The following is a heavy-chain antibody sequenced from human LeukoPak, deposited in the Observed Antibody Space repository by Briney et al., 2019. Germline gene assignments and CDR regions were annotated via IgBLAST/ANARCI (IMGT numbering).Heavy chain of an antibody. J-gene: IGHJ4*02. V-gene: IGHV3-30*18. Sequence: GGSLRLFCAASGFTFNTYGMHWVRQAPGKGLEWVAVIASDGRDKKYADSVKGRFTITRDNSKNTLYLQMSSLRAEDTAVYYCAKDGARGAAKYYFDYWGQGTLVTVSS. CDR1: GFTFNTYG. CDR3: AKDGARGAAKYYFDY. CDR2: IASDGRDK. D-gene: IGHD6-13*01.